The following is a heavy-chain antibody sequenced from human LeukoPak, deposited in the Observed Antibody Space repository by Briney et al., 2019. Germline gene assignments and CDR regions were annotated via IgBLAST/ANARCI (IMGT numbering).Heavy chain of an antibody. CDR1: GGSISSYY. CDR2: IYYSGST. J-gene: IGHJ4*02. V-gene: IGHV4-59*08. Sequence: SETLSLTCTVSGGSISSYYWSWIRQPPGKGPEWIGYIYYSGSTNYNPSLKSRVTISVDTSKNQFPLKLSSVTAADTAVYYCARRFSYSSGSFDYWGQGTLVTVSS. CDR3: ARRFSYSSGSFDY. D-gene: IGHD6-19*01.